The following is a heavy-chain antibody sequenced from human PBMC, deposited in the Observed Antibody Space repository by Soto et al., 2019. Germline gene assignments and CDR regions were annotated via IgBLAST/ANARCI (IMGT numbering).Heavy chain of an antibody. Sequence: GGSLRLSCAASGFTFSSYSMNWVRQAPGKGLEWVSYISSSSSSIYYADSVKGRFTISRDNAKNSLYLQMNSLRDEDTAVYYCARDYEYWSGYYKGFDYWGQGTLVTVSS. V-gene: IGHV3-48*02. CDR3: ARDYEYWSGYYKGFDY. CDR1: GFTFSSYS. CDR2: ISSSSSSI. J-gene: IGHJ4*02. D-gene: IGHD3-3*01.